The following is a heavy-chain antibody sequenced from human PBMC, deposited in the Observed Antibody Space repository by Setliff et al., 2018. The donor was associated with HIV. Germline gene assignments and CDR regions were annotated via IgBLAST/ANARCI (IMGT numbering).Heavy chain of an antibody. CDR2: INWNGGRT. D-gene: IGHD3-22*01. Sequence: GASLTISCAASGFIFDDYGMSWVRQAPGKGLEWVSGINWNGGRTGYADSVKGRFTISRDNAKNSLYLQMNSLRAEDTALYYCARGVTMIEGGYYFDYWGQGTLVTVSS. CDR1: GFIFDDYG. J-gene: IGHJ4*02. CDR3: ARGVTMIEGGYYFDY. V-gene: IGHV3-20*04.